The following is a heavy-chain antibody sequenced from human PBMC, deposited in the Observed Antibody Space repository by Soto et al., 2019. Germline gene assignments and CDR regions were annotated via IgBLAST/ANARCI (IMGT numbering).Heavy chain of an antibody. CDR3: AKGYYYDSSGYYPKYYFDY. CDR1: GFTFSSYA. Sequence: PGGSLRLSCAASGFTFSSYAMSLVRQPPGKGLEWVSAISGSGGSTYYADSVKGRFTISRDNSKNTLYLQMNSLRAEDTAVYYCAKGYYYDSSGYYPKYYFDYWGQGTLVTVSS. V-gene: IGHV3-23*01. D-gene: IGHD3-22*01. J-gene: IGHJ4*02. CDR2: ISGSGGST.